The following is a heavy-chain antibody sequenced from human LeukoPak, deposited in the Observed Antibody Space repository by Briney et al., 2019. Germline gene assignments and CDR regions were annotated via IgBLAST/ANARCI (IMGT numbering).Heavy chain of an antibody. CDR2: IIPIFGTA. J-gene: IGHJ4*02. CDR1: GGTFSSYA. D-gene: IGHD6-19*01. V-gene: IGHV1-69*01. Sequence: SVKVSCKASGGTFSSYAISWVRQAPGQGLEWMGGIIPIFGTANYAQKFQGRVTITADESTSTAYMELSSLRSEDTAVYYCARDTRGGSSGPIRIDYWGQGTLVTVSS. CDR3: ARDTRGGSSGPIRIDY.